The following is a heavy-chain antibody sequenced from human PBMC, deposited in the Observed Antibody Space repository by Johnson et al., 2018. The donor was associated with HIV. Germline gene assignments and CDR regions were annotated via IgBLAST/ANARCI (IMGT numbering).Heavy chain of an antibody. D-gene: IGHD2-15*01. CDR3: ARDEPIVVVVAAIGDAFDI. J-gene: IGHJ3*02. CDR2: IYSGGKT. Sequence: VQLVESGGDLVQPGGSLRLSCAASGFTVSSNYMSWVRQAPGKGLEWVSVIYSGGKTYYTDSVKGRFTISRDNSKNTLYLQMNSLRAEDTAVYYCARDEPIVVVVAAIGDAFDIWGQGTMVTVSS. V-gene: IGHV3-66*02. CDR1: GFTVSSNY.